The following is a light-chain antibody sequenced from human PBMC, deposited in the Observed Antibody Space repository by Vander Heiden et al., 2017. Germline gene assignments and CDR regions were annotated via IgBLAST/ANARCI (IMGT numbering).Light chain of an antibody. CDR2: SNS. CDR1: SSNIGSNP. J-gene: IGLJ2*01. CDR3: AAWDDSLNVVV. V-gene: IGLV1-44*01. Sequence: QSVLTQPPSASGTPGQTVTISCSGNSSNIGSNPVNWYQQLPGTAPKLLIYSNSQRPSGVPDRFSGSRSGTSASLAIRGPQSDDEADYYCAAWDDSLNVVVFGGGTKVTVL.